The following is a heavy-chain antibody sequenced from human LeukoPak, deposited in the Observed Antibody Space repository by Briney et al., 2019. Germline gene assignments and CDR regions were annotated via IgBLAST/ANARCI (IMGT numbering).Heavy chain of an antibody. CDR1: GGTFSSYA. V-gene: IGHV1-69*04. CDR2: IIPILGIA. J-gene: IGHJ1*01. D-gene: IGHD6-13*01. CDR3: ASKPPYSSSWYGEYFQH. Sequence: SVKVSCKASGGTFSSYAISWVRQAPGQGLEWMGRIIPILGIANYAQKFQGRVTITADKSTSTAYMELSSLRSEDTAVYYCASKPPYSSSWYGEYFQHWGQGTLVTVSS.